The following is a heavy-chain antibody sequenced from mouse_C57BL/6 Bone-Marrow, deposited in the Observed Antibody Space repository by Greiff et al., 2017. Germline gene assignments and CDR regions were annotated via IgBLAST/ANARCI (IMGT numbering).Heavy chain of an antibody. CDR2: IYPRSGNT. Sequence: VQLQQSGAELARPGASVKLCKASGYTFTSYGISWVKQRTGQGLEWIGEIYPRSGNTYYNEKFKGKATLTADKSSSTAYMELRSLTSEDSAVYFWRVPAYGNFDYWGQGTTLTVSS. CDR3: RVPAYGNFDY. V-gene: IGHV1-81*01. J-gene: IGHJ2*01. CDR1: GYTFTSYG. D-gene: IGHD2-1*01.